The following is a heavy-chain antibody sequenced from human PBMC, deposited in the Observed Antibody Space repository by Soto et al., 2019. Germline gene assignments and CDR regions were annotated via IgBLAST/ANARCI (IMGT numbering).Heavy chain of an antibody. CDR3: TTHGWDL. J-gene: IGHJ5*02. Sequence: EVQLLESGGGLVQPGGSLRLSCAASGFTFSRSDMSWVRQTPGKGLEWVSAINGGRAFYGDSVEGRFTVSRDNSKNTLYLQMNSLRVEHTAIYYCTTHGWDLWGQGTLVTVSS. V-gene: IGHV3-23*01. D-gene: IGHD6-19*01. CDR2: INGGRA. CDR1: GFTFSRSD.